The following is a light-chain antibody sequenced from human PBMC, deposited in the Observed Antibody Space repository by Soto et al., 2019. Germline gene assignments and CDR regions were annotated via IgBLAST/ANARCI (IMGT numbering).Light chain of an antibody. J-gene: IGKJ5*01. CDR1: QSVSSSS. CDR2: DAS. Sequence: EIVLTQSPGTLSLSPGERATLSCRASQSVSSSSLAWYQQKRGQAPRLLIHDASSRATGIPDRFSGSGSGTDFTLTINNLEPEDFAIYYCQKRSNWPPITFGQGTRLEI. V-gene: IGKV3D-20*02. CDR3: QKRSNWPPIT.